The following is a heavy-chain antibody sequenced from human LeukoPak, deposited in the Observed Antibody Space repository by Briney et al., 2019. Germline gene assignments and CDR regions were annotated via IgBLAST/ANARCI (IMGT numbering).Heavy chain of an antibody. CDR3: ARLVAPRHWYFDL. Sequence: SETLSLTCTVSGGFIRTYYWSWIRQPPGKGLEWIGSIYDTGSTNYSPSLKSRVTISVDTSKNQFSLKLSSVTAADTAVYYCARLVAPRHWYFDLWGRGTLVTVSS. D-gene: IGHD5-12*01. CDR1: GGFIRTYY. CDR2: IYDTGST. J-gene: IGHJ2*01. V-gene: IGHV4-4*08.